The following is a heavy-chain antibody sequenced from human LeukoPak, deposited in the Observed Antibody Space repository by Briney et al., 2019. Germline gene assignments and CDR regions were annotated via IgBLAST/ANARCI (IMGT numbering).Heavy chain of an antibody. D-gene: IGHD2-2*01. CDR2: IKSKTDGGTT. V-gene: IGHV3-15*01. J-gene: IGHJ4*02. Sequence: GRSLRLSCAASGFIFSSYGMHWVRQAPGKGLEWVGRIKSKTDGGTTDYAAPVKGRFTISRDDSKNTLYLQMNSLKTEDTAVYYCTTAFPHSTSWYPLGYWGQGTLVTVSS. CDR1: GFIFSSYG. CDR3: TTAFPHSTSWYPLGY.